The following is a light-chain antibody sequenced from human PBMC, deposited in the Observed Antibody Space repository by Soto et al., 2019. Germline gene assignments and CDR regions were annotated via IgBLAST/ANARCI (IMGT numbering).Light chain of an antibody. J-gene: IGKJ3*01. V-gene: IGKV1-5*01. CDR2: DAS. Sequence: DIQLTQSPSTLSASVGDRVTITCRASQSIASWLAWYQQKPGKAPKLLIYDASTLESGVPARFSGSGSGTEFTLTISSLQPEDLATYYCQQFNSPLFTFGPGTTVDL. CDR3: QQFNSPLFT. CDR1: QSIASW.